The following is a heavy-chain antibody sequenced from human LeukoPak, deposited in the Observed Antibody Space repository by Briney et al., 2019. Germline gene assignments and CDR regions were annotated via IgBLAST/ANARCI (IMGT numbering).Heavy chain of an antibody. J-gene: IGHJ4*02. Sequence: GGSLRLSCAASGFTFNDYYMSWIRQAPGKGLEWVSYISSSGSTIYYADSVKGRFTISRDNAKNSLYLQMNSLRAEDTAVYYCASLAYSSTSDYWGQGTLVTVSS. CDR1: GFTFNDYY. D-gene: IGHD6-13*01. CDR2: ISSSGSTI. V-gene: IGHV3-11*01. CDR3: ASLAYSSTSDY.